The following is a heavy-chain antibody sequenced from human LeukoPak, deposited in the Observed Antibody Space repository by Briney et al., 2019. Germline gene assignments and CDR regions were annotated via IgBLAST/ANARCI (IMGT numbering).Heavy chain of an antibody. CDR1: GGSISSYY. CDR2: IYYSGST. Sequence: KPSETLSLTCTVSGGSISSYYWSWIRQPPGKGLEWIGYIYYSGSTNYNPSLKSRVTISVDTSKNQLSLKLSSVTAADTAMYYCARVMNFFDYWGQGTLVTVSS. J-gene: IGHJ4*02. CDR3: ARVMNFFDY. V-gene: IGHV4-59*08.